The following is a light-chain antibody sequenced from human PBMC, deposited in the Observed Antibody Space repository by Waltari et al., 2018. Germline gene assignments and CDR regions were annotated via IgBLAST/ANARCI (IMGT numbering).Light chain of an antibody. CDR1: SPNIGRNY. V-gene: IGLV1-51*01. J-gene: IGLJ2*01. Sequence: QSVLTQPPSVSAAPGQKVTISCSGTSPNIGRNYVSWYQQLPGAAPKLLIYDNNKRPSGVPDRFSGSKAGTSATLGITGLQTEDEADYHCKTWDRSLSAVVFGGGTKLTVL. CDR3: KTWDRSLSAVV. CDR2: DNN.